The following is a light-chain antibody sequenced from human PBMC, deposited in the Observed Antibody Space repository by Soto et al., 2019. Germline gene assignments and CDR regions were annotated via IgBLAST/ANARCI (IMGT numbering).Light chain of an antibody. CDR3: QQYDASLWT. V-gene: IGKV3-20*01. CDR2: GAS. Sequence: EIVLTQSPGTLSLSPGERATLSCGASQSLTSSYLAWYQQKPGQSPRLLIYGASRRATGIPDRFSGSGSGTDFTLTISRLEPEDFAVYYCQQYDASLWTFGQGTKVDI. CDR1: QSLTSSY. J-gene: IGKJ1*01.